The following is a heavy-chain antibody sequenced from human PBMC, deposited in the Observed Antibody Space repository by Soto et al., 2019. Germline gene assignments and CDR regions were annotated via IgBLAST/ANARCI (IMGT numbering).Heavy chain of an antibody. CDR1: GFTFSSYA. V-gene: IGHV3-23*01. CDR2: ISGSGGST. Sequence: EVQLLESGGGLVQPGGSLRLSCAASGFTFSSYAMTWVRQAPGKGLAWVSGISGSGGSTYSADSVKGRFTISRANSENTMYLRMNSLRAEATAVYYCAKDHGTCTRDFFDYWGRGTVLTVSS. CDR3: AKDHGTCTRDFFDY. J-gene: IGHJ4*02.